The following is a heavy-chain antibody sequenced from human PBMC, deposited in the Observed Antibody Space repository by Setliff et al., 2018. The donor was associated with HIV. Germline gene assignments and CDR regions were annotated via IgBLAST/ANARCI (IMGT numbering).Heavy chain of an antibody. CDR3: ARGRCSDAACFFDY. CDR1: GGSFSGYY. D-gene: IGHD3-16*01. J-gene: IGHJ4*02. V-gene: IGHV3-11*01. Sequence: LSLTCAVYGGSFSGYYWNWIRQSPGKGLEWLSYIKTDGGTTYDADSVEGRFTISRDNAKNSLYLQMDNLTVDDTAVYFCARGRCSDAACFFDYWGQGTLVTVSS. CDR2: IKTDGGTT.